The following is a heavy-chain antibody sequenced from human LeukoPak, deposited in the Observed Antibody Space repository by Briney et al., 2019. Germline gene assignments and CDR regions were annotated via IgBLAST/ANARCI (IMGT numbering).Heavy chain of an antibody. Sequence: GGSLRLFCAAWGLIFRIHVVLGVRRAPGGGGEGGAVIWYGGRKTYYAHSVKGRFTIYRDNVKNTVYLEVSSRRREDTSVYYGGREVALRLDYWFDPW. CDR2: IWYGGRKT. V-gene: IGHV3-33*01. J-gene: IGHJ5*02. D-gene: IGHD2-2*03. CDR3: GREVALRLDYWFDP. CDR1: GLIFRIHV.